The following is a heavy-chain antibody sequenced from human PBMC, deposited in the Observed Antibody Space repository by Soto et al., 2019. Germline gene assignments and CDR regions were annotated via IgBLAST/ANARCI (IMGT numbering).Heavy chain of an antibody. J-gene: IGHJ4*02. CDR2: IYYSGST. Sequence: QVQLQESGPGLVKPSETLSLTCTVSGGSISSYYWSWIRQPPGKGLEWIGYIYYSGSTNYNPSLNSRITISVYTSKNRFSLKLSAVTAADTAVYHCARRGQLDRCLDYWSQVTLVTVSS. CDR1: GGSISSYY. CDR3: ARRGQLDRCLDY. V-gene: IGHV4-59*08. D-gene: IGHD6-13*01.